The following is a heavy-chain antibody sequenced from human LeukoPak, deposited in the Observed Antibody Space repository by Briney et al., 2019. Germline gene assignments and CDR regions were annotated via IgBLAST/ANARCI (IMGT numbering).Heavy chain of an antibody. V-gene: IGHV3-23*01. D-gene: IGHD3-3*01. J-gene: IGHJ4*02. Sequence: PGGSLRLSCAASGFTFSSYGMSWVRQAPGKGLEWVSAISGSGCSTYYADSVKGRFTISRDNSKNTLYLQIYSLRAGDTAVYYCAKDDALIRFNDWGQGTLVTVSS. CDR3: AKDDALIRFND. CDR2: ISGSGCST. CDR1: GFTFSSYG.